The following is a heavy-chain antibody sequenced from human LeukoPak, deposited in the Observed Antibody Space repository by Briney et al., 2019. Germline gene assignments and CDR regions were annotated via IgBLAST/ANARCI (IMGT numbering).Heavy chain of an antibody. CDR3: AKSNSGYFYYLEY. D-gene: IGHD3-22*01. J-gene: IGHJ4*02. Sequence: QSGGSLRLSCAASGFTFGDYAMHWVRQAPGKGLEWVSGITWNSDSIDYADSVKGRFTIPRDNAKNSLYLQMNSLRAEDMALYYCAKSNSGYFYYLEYWGQGTLVTVSS. V-gene: IGHV3-9*03. CDR1: GFTFGDYA. CDR2: ITWNSDSI.